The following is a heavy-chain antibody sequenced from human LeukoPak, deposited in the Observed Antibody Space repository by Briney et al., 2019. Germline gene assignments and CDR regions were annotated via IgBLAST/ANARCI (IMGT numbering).Heavy chain of an antibody. CDR3: AKRGVVIRVILVGFHKEAYYFDS. J-gene: IGHJ4*02. CDR1: GIILSNYG. D-gene: IGHD3-22*01. V-gene: IGHV3-23*01. Sequence: GGSLRLSCAVSGIILSNYGMSWVRQAPGKGLEWVAGISGSGGSTNYADSVKGRFTISRDNRKNTLYLQMNSLRAEDTAVYFCAKRGVVIRVILVGFHKEAYYFDSWGQGALVTVSS. CDR2: ISGSGGST.